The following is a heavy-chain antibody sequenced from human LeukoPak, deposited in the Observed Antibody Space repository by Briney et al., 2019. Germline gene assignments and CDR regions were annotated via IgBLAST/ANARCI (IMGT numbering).Heavy chain of an antibody. CDR2: ISVSGSRA. CDR3: TKDHDGMHA. CDR1: GFTFSSYA. Sequence: QSGGSLRLSCAASGFTFSSYAMSWVRQAPGKGLEWVSVISVSGSRAYYADFVKGRFTVSRDNSKNTVLLQMNSLRVEDTAVYYCTKDHDGMHAWGQGTTVTVSS. J-gene: IGHJ6*02. V-gene: IGHV3-23*01.